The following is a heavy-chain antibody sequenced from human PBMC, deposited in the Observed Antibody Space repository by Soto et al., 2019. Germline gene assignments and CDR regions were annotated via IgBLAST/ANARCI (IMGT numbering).Heavy chain of an antibody. CDR2: IFSTDEK. CDR3: ARIKDGDYVRAFDI. J-gene: IGHJ3*02. D-gene: IGHD4-17*01. V-gene: IGHV2-26*01. Sequence: QVTLKESGPVLVKPTETLTLTCTVSGFSLSNARLGVSWIRQPPGKALEWLAHIFSTDEKSYSTSLKSRLTFSKDTSKCQVVLTRTNMDPVDTATYYCARIKDGDYVRAFDIWGQGTMVTVSS. CDR1: GFSLSNARLG.